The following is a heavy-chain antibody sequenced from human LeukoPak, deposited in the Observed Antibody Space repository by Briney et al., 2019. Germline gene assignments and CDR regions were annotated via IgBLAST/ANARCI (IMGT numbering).Heavy chain of an antibody. CDR2: ISGRGAST. Sequence: GGSLRLSCAVAGFTFSSYATNWVSQAPGKGLEWVSSISGRGASTYYADSVKGRFTISRDNSKTTLYLQMNSLRDEDTALYYCAKERMRYYGSGSYTVFDYWGQGTLVTVSS. D-gene: IGHD3-10*01. V-gene: IGHV3-23*01. J-gene: IGHJ4*02. CDR1: GFTFSSYA. CDR3: AKERMRYYGSGSYTVFDY.